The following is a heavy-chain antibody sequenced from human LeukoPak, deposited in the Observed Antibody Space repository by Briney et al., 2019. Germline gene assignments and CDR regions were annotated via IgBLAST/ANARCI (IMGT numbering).Heavy chain of an antibody. CDR3: AKGTVGAKY. V-gene: IGHV3-23*01. J-gene: IGHJ4*02. D-gene: IGHD1-26*01. Sequence: GGSLRLSCAASGCTFSSYAMNWVRQAPGKGLEWVAAISGSGGSTYYAASVQGRFTLSRDTAANSLYLHITSLRVDDTAVYYCAKGTVGAKYWGPRTPVIAPS. CDR1: GCTFSSYA. CDR2: ISGSGGST.